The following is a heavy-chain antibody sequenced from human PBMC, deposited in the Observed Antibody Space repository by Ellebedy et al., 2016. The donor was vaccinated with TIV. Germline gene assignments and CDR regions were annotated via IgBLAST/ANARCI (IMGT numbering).Heavy chain of an antibody. Sequence: GESLKISXAASGFTFSSYSMNWVRQAPGKGLEWVSSISSSSSYIYYADSVKGRFTISRDNAKNSLYLQMNSLRAEDTAVYYCARPNNWIHHYYGMDVWGQGTTVTVSS. V-gene: IGHV3-21*01. CDR2: ISSSSSYI. CDR3: ARPNNWIHHYYGMDV. D-gene: IGHD1-20*01. CDR1: GFTFSSYS. J-gene: IGHJ6*02.